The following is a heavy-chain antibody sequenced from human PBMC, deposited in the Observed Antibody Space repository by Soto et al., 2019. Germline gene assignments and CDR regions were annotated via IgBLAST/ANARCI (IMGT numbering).Heavy chain of an antibody. V-gene: IGHV3-23*01. CDR3: AKVSSTWYAGFFDL. D-gene: IGHD6-13*01. J-gene: IGHJ4*02. CDR1: GFTFNRHA. CDR2: LSDSGGSI. Sequence: EVPLLETGGGLVQPGGSLRLSCTASGFTFNRHAMTWVRQAPGKGLEWVSGLSDSGGSIYYADSVKGRFTISRDNSMTTLYLQMNTLRSEDTAVNYCAKVSSTWYAGFFDLWGQGTLVTVSA.